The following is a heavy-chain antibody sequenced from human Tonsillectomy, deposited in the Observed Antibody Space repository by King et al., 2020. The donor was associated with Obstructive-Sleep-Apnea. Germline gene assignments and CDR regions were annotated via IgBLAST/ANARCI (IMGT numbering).Heavy chain of an antibody. Sequence: QLQESGPRLVKPSETLSLICTVSGGSISSYYWSWIRQPPGKGLEWFGYIYYSGSTNYNPSLKSRVTISVDTSKNQFSLKLSSVTAADTAVYYCARGRDLYYDSSGIDYWGQGTLVTVSS. CDR3: ARGRDLYYDSSGIDY. J-gene: IGHJ4*02. D-gene: IGHD3-22*01. V-gene: IGHV4-59*01. CDR2: IYYSGST. CDR1: GGSISSYY.